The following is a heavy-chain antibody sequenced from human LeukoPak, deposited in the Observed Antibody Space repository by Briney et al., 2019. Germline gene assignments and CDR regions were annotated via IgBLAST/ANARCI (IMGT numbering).Heavy chain of an antibody. Sequence: ASVKVSCKASGGTFSSYTISWMRQAPGQGLEWMGRIIPILGIANYAQKFQGGVTITADKSTSTAYMELSSLRSEDTAVYYCARALKVCSSTSCDDYWGQGTLVTVSS. CDR2: IIPILGIA. V-gene: IGHV1-69*02. CDR1: GGTFSSYT. D-gene: IGHD2-2*01. CDR3: ARALKVCSSTSCDDY. J-gene: IGHJ4*02.